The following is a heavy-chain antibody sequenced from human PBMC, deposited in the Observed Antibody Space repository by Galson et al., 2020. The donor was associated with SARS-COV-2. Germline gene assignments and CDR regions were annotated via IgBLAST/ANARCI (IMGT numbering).Heavy chain of an antibody. CDR3: ARDGQSSSGWAFDY. V-gene: IGHV3-33*01. D-gene: IGHD6-19*01. Sequence: GESLKISCAASGFTFKRHAMHWVRQAPGKGLEWVAQIFYDGSDKYYVDSVKGRFTISRDDSENTVYLQMNNLRADDSAVYFCARDGQSSSGWAFDYWGQGTLVTVSS. CDR1: GFTFKRHA. J-gene: IGHJ4*02. CDR2: IFYDGSDK.